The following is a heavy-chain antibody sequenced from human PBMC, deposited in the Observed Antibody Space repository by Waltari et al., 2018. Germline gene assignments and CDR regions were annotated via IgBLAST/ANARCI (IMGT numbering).Heavy chain of an antibody. CDR1: GGSISSYY. D-gene: IGHD1-1*01. CDR2: NYHSGST. J-gene: IGHJ6*03. V-gene: IGHV4-4*07. Sequence: QVQLQESGPGLVKPSETLSLTCTVSGGSISSYYWSWIRQPAGKGLEGIGRNYHSGSTNYNPSPKSRVTMSVDTSKNQFSLQLSSVTAADTAVYYCARDRPSGDWNHNPQVRYYYYYMDVWGKGTTVTISS. CDR3: ARDRPSGDWNHNPQVRYYYYYMDV.